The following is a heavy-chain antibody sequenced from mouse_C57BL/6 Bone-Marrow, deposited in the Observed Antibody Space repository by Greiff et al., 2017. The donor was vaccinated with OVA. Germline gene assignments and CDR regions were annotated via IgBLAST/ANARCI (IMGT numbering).Heavy chain of an antibody. CDR3: ARYPGYYAMGY. CDR2: INPYNGGT. V-gene: IGHV1-19*01. J-gene: IGHJ4*01. Sequence: SGPVLVKPGASVKMSCKASGYTFTDYYMNWVKQSHGKSLEWIGVINPYNGGTSYNQKFKGKATLTVDKSSSTAYMELNSLTSEDSAVYYCARYPGYYAMGYRGQGTTVTVSS. CDR1: GYTFTDYY.